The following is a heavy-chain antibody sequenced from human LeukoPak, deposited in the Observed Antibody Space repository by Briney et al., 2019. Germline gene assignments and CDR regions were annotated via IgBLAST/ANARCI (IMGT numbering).Heavy chain of an antibody. D-gene: IGHD3-3*01. CDR2: ISYDGSNK. Sequence: PGGSLRLSCAASGFTFSSYAMHWVRQAPGKGLEWVAVISYDGSNKYYADSVKGRFTISRDNSKNTLYLQMNSLRAEDTAVYYCARGSGFTIFGVVIDYYYYMDVWGKGTTVTVSS. J-gene: IGHJ6*03. CDR3: ARGSGFTIFGVVIDYYYYMDV. V-gene: IGHV3-30-3*01. CDR1: GFTFSSYA.